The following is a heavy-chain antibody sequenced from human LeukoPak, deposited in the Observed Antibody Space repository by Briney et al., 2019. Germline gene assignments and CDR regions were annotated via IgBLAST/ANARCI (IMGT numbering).Heavy chain of an antibody. CDR2: ISSSSTI. J-gene: IGHJ4*02. Sequence: GGSLRLSCAASGFIFNAYSMNWVRQAPGKGLEWVSYISSSSTIYYADSVKGRFTISRDSAKNSLYLQMNSLRAEDTAVYYCARDADSDDYLDYWGQGTLVTVSS. D-gene: IGHD1-26*01. CDR1: GFIFNAYS. V-gene: IGHV3-48*01. CDR3: ARDADSDDYLDY.